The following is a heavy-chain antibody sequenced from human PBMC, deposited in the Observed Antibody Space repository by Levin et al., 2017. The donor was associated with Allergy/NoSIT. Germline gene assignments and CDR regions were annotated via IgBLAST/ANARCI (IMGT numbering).Heavy chain of an antibody. V-gene: IGHV1-2*02. CDR1: GYTFTGYY. Sequence: ASVKVSCKASGYTFTGYYMHWVRQAPGQGLEWMGWINPNSGGTNYAQKFQGRVTMTRDTSISTAYMELSRLRSDDTAVYYCARGLKWLRRSIGPFLCYWGQGTLVTVSS. D-gene: IGHD5-12*01. CDR2: INPNSGGT. CDR3: ARGLKWLRRSIGPFLCY. J-gene: IGHJ4*02.